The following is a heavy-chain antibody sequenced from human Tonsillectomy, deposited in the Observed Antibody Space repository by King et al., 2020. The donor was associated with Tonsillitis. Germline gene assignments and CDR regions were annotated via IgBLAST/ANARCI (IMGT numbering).Heavy chain of an antibody. CDR2: INPNSGGT. J-gene: IGHJ6*02. CDR1: GYTFTGYY. D-gene: IGHD2-15*01. CDR3: ARDGVAATFYYYYGMDV. Sequence: AQLVQSGAEVKKPGASVKVSCKASGYTFTGYYMHWVRQAPGQGLEWMGWINPNSGGTNYAQKFQGRVTMTRDTSISTAYMELSRLRSDDTAVYYCARDGVAATFYYYYGMDVWGQGTTVTVSS. V-gene: IGHV1-2*02.